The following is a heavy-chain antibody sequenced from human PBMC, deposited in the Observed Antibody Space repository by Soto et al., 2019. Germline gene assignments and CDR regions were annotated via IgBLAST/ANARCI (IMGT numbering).Heavy chain of an antibody. CDR2: IIPLFGTP. V-gene: IGHV1-69*01. Sequence: QVQLVQSGAELKKPGSSGNVSCKASGGTFSNNAIIWVRQAPGQGLEWMGGIIPLFGTPRYAQNFQGRLTIAADESSSTAYMQLNILRSEDTAVYYCASPAEPLDTAMLKGLAHWGQGSLVTVSS. CDR1: GGTFSNNA. J-gene: IGHJ4*02. D-gene: IGHD5-18*01. CDR3: ASPAEPLDTAMLKGLAH.